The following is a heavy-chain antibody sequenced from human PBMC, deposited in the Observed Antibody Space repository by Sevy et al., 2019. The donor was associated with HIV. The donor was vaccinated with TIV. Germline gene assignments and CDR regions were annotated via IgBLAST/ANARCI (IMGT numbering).Heavy chain of an antibody. CDR3: ARDYRPLNYYYYGMDV. CDR2: IYPGDSDT. Sequence: GESLKISCKGSGYSFTSYWIGWVRQMPGKGLEWMGIIYPGDSDTRYSRSFQGQVTISADKSISTAYLQWSSLKASDTAMYYCARDYRPLNYYYYGMDVWGQGTTVTVSS. V-gene: IGHV5-51*01. J-gene: IGHJ6*02. CDR1: GYSFTSYW. D-gene: IGHD3-10*01.